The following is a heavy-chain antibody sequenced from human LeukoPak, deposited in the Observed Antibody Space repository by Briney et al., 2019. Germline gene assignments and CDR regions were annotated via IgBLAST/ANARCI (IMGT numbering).Heavy chain of an antibody. Sequence: ASVKVSCKASGYTFTSYGISWVRQAPGQGLEWMGWISAYNGNTNYAQKLQGRVTMTTDTSTSTAYMELRSLRSDDTAVYYCARDPYGGDYHYYYGMDVWGQGTTVTVSS. CDR2: ISAYNGNT. CDR1: GYTFTSYG. J-gene: IGHJ6*02. D-gene: IGHD2-21*02. CDR3: ARDPYGGDYHYYYGMDV. V-gene: IGHV1-18*01.